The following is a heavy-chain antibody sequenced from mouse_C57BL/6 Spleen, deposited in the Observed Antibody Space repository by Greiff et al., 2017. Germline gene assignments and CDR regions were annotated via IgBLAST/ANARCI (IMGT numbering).Heavy chain of an antibody. CDR3: ARSGRGPAYAMDY. V-gene: IGHV1-82*01. J-gene: IGHJ4*01. CDR1: GYAFSSSW. CDR2: IYPGDGDT. D-gene: IGHD3-2*02. Sequence: QVQLQQSGPELVKPGASVKISCKASGYAFSSSWMNWVKQRPGKGLEWIGRIYPGDGDTNYNGKFKGKATLTADKSSSTAYMQLSSLTSEDSAVYFCARSGRGPAYAMDYWGQGTSVTVSS.